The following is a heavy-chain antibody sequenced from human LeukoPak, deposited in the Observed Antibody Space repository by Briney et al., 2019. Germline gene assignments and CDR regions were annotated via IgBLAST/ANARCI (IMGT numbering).Heavy chain of an antibody. V-gene: IGHV3-23*01. J-gene: IGHJ4*02. CDR1: GDSITSSA. Sequence: ETLSLTCTVSGDSITSSAFYWGWIRPAPGKGLEWVSAISGSGGSTYYADSVKGRFTISRDNSMNTLYLQMNSLRAEDTAVYYCAKNRLSRGLYWGQGTLVTVSS. CDR2: ISGSGGST. CDR3: AKNRLSRGLY. D-gene: IGHD2-21*02.